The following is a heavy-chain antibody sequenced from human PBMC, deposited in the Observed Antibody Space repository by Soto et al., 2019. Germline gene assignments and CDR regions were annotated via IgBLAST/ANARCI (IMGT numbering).Heavy chain of an antibody. CDR2: ISAYNGNT. CDR1: GYTFTSYG. Sequence: ASVKVSCKASGYTFTSYGISWVRQAPGQGLEWMGWISAYNGNTNYAQKLQGRVTMTTDTSTSTAYMELRSLRSDDTAVYYCARGYYDSSGYYFPFPNFDYWGQGTLVTVPQ. D-gene: IGHD3-22*01. J-gene: IGHJ4*02. V-gene: IGHV1-18*04. CDR3: ARGYYDSSGYYFPFPNFDY.